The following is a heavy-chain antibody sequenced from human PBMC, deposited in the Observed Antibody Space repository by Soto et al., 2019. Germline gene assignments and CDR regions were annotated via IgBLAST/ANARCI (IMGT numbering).Heavy chain of an antibody. V-gene: IGHV1-2*02. CDR3: AKGGSSWTEWFDP. J-gene: IGHJ5*02. D-gene: IGHD6-13*01. Sequence: SVKVSCKASGYPLTAKYLHWVRQAPGQGLEWMGWINPSSGGTKEAQKFRGRVTMTRDTSISAAYMELSRLTSDDTAVYYCAKGGSSWTEWFDPWGQGTLVTVSS. CDR1: GYPLTAKY. CDR2: INPSSGGT.